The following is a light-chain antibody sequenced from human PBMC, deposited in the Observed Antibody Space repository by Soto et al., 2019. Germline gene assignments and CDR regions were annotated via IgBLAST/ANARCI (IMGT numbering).Light chain of an antibody. J-gene: IGKJ2*01. V-gene: IGKV1-5*01. Sequence: DIQMTQSPSTLSASVGDRVTITCRASESIYRWLAWYQQKSGKAPKFLIYDASSLESGVPSRFSGSGSGTEFTLTIGSLQPDDFATYYCQQYFSYPYTFGQGTKLEIK. CDR2: DAS. CDR1: ESIYRW. CDR3: QQYFSYPYT.